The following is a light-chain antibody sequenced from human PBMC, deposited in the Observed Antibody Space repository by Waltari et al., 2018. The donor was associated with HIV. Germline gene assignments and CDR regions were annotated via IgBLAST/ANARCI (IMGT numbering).Light chain of an antibody. V-gene: IGKV1-39*01. J-gene: IGKJ3*01. Sequence: DIQMTQSPSSLSASVGDRVTIPCRASQSICTYLCWYQQKPGKAPKLLICGASSLQRGVPSRFSGSGSGTDFTLTIISLQPEDFATYYCQESYSAPFAFGPGTKVD. CDR3: QESYSAPFA. CDR2: GAS. CDR1: QSICTY.